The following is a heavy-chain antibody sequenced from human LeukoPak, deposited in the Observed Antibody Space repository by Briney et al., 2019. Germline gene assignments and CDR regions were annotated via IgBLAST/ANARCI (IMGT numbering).Heavy chain of an antibody. Sequence: PGRSLRLSCAASGFTFSSYGMHWVRQAPGKGLEWVAVISYDGSNKYYADSVKGRFTISRDNSKNTLYLQMNSLRAEDTAVYYCAKERGGDTAMGHLPHFDYWGQGTLVTVSS. J-gene: IGHJ4*02. CDR2: ISYDGSNK. D-gene: IGHD5-18*01. CDR3: AKERGGDTAMGHLPHFDY. CDR1: GFTFSSYG. V-gene: IGHV3-30*18.